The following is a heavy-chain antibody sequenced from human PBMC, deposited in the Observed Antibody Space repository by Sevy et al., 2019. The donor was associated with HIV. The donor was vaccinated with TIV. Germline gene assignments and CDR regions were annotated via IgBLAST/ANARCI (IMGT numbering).Heavy chain of an antibody. CDR2: ISGFSSYI. J-gene: IGHJ4*01. CDR3: ARDGGCTSTSCLLYFDY. Sequence: GGSLRLSCAVSGFTFSTYTMNWVRQAPGNGLEWVSSISGFSSYIYYADSVKGRFTISRDNAKNSLYLQMNSLRAEDTAVYYCARDGGCTSTSCLLYFDYSGQGTLVTVSS. V-gene: IGHV3-21*01. CDR1: GFTFSTYT. D-gene: IGHD2-2*01.